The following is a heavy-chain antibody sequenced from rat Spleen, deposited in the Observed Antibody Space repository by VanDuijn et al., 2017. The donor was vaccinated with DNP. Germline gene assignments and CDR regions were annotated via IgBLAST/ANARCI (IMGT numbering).Heavy chain of an antibody. CDR1: GFTFSNYD. Sequence: EVQLVESGGGLVQPGRSLKLSCAASGFTFSNYDMAWVRQAPTKGLEWVASISTSGGSTYYRDSVKGRFTVSRDNAKSTLYLQMDSLRSEDTATYYCARQGYYYDGSYYYYYAMDAWGQGTSVTVSS. CDR2: ISTSGGST. J-gene: IGHJ4*01. V-gene: IGHV5-25*01. D-gene: IGHD1-12*02. CDR3: ARQGYYYDGSYYYYYAMDA.